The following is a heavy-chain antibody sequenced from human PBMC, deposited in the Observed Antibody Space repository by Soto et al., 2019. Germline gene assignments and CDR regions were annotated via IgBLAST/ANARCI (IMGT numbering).Heavy chain of an antibody. J-gene: IGHJ4*02. V-gene: IGHV3-66*01. CDR3: ARGGAVVAASFDY. D-gene: IGHD2-15*01. Sequence: EVQLVESGGGLVQPGGSLRLSCAASGFTVRSDYMSWVRQAPGRGLEWVSVIYSDGSTYYADSVNGRFTISRDNSKNTVYLQMNSLRAEDTAVYYCARGGAVVAASFDYWGQGTLVTVSS. CDR1: GFTVRSDY. CDR2: IYSDGST.